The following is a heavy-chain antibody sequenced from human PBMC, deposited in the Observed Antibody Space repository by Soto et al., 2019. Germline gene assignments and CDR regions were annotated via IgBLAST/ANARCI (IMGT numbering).Heavy chain of an antibody. V-gene: IGHV1-18*01. CDR3: ARGAFCGGAPGCRDMDV. CDR2: ISAYNGNT. CDR1: GYTFISHS. Sequence: GASVKVSCKSSGYTFISHSITWVRQAPGQGLEWMGRISAYNGNTNYAQKFQGRVTMTTDTSTNTAYMELRSLRSDDTAVYYCARGAFCGGAPGCRDMDVWGQGTTVTVSS. D-gene: IGHD2-21*01. J-gene: IGHJ6*02.